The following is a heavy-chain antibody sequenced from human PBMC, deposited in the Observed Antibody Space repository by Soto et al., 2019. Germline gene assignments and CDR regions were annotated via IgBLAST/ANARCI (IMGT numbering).Heavy chain of an antibody. CDR2: VDYSWTA. CDR3: ARITGRHLDY. CDR1: SGSISVTNVF. J-gene: IGHJ4*02. D-gene: IGHD1-20*01. Sequence: SETLSLTCTVSSGSISVTNVFWGWVRQTPGKGLEWIGNVDYSWTAYFSPSLATRVTFHVDTSKNQFSLTLYSVTAADTAVYYCARITGRHLDYWGQGILVTVSS. V-gene: IGHV4-39*01.